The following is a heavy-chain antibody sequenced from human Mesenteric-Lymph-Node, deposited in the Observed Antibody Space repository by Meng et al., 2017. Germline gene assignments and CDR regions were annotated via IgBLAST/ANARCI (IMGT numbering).Heavy chain of an antibody. CDR1: GFTFSSYW. CDR3: ARASIAAAWY. D-gene: IGHD6-13*01. V-gene: IGHV3-7*01. J-gene: IGHJ4*02. Sequence: GESLKISCAASGFTFSSYWMSWVRQAPGKGLEWVAHIKEDGTEKYHVDSVKGRFTISRDNAKNSLYLQMNTLRPEDTAVYYCARASIAAAWYWGQGTLVTVSS. CDR2: IKEDGTEK.